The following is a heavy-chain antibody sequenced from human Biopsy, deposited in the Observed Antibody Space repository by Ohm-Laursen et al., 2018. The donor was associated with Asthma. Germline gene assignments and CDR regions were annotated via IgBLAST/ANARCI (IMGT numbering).Heavy chain of an antibody. J-gene: IGHJ4*02. D-gene: IGHD4-17*01. CDR1: GYSLTDLS. Sequence: ASVKASRQVSGYSLTDLSMHWVRQAPGQGLEWMGGHDHEEGGTVNARRFQGRVTMTEDTSTDTAYMELSSLSSDDTAVYYCASDFPKDYVRCNFQFWGQGTLVTVSS. CDR2: HDHEEGGT. CDR3: ASDFPKDYVRCNFQF. V-gene: IGHV1-24*01.